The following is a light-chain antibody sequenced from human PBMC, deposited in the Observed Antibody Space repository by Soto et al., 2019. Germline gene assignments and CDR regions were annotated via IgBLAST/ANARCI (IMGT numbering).Light chain of an antibody. Sequence: QSVLTQAPSASGSPGQRVTISCSGTSSNIGSNYVYWYQQLPGTAPKLLIYRNSQRPSGVPDRFSGSKSGTSASLAISGPRSEDEADYYCAAWDDSLSGYVFGTGTKLTVL. CDR3: AAWDDSLSGYV. CDR2: RNS. V-gene: IGLV1-47*01. J-gene: IGLJ1*01. CDR1: SSNIGSNY.